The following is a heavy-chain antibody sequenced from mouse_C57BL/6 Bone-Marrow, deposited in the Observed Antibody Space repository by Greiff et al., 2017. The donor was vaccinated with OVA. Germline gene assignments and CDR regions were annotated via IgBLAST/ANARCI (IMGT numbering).Heavy chain of an antibody. CDR2: INPNNGGT. V-gene: IGHV1-18*01. CDR1: GYTFTDYN. D-gene: IGHD1-1*01. J-gene: IGHJ1*03. CDR3: ARGRDYYGSSWYFDV. Sequence: EVQLQQSGPELVKPGASVKIPCKASGYTFTDYNMDWVKQSHGKSLEWIGDINPNNGGTIYNQKFKGKATLTVDKSSSTAYMELRSLISEDTAVYSCARGRDYYGSSWYFDVWGTGTTVTVSS.